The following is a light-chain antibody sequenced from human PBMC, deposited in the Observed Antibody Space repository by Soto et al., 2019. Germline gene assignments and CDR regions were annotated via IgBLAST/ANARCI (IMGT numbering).Light chain of an antibody. CDR2: DVG. CDR3: SSYTSSNTYV. CDR1: SSDVGSYNR. Sequence: QSVLTQPPSVSGSHGESVTISCTGTSSDVGSYNRVSWYQQPPGTAPKLMIYDVGNRPSWVPDRFSVSKSGNTASLTISGLQADDEADYYCSSYTSSNTYVFGTGTKVTVL. V-gene: IGLV2-18*02. J-gene: IGLJ1*01.